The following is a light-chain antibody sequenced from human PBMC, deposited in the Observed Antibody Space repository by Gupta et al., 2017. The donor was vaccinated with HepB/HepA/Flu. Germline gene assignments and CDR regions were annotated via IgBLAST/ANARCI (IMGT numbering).Light chain of an antibody. CDR2: LGS. J-gene: IGKJ2*02. Sequence: IVMTQSPLSLPVTPGEPASISCRSSQSLVHSNGYNYLEWYLQKPGQSPQLLIYLGSNRASGVPDRFSGSGSGADFTLKISRVEADDVGVYYCMQALQSPRTFGQGTKLEIK. CDR3: MQALQSPRT. CDR1: QSLVHSNGYNY. V-gene: IGKV2-28*01.